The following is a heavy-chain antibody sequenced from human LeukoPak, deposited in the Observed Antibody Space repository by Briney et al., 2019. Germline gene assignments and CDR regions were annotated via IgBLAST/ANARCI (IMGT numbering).Heavy chain of an antibody. CDR1: GFTFSIYG. V-gene: IGHV3-33*06. CDR2: IWYDGSNK. J-gene: IGHJ1*01. D-gene: IGHD6-13*01. Sequence: GGSLRLSCAASGFTFSIYGMHWVRQAPGKGLEWVAVIWYDGSNKYYADSVKGRFTISRDNSKNTLYLQMNSLRAEDTAVYDCAKGSHSSSWDDDAEYFQHWGQGTLVTVSS. CDR3: AKGSHSSSWDDDAEYFQH.